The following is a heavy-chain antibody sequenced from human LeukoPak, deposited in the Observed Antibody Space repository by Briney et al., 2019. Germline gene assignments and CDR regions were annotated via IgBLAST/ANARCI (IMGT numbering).Heavy chain of an antibody. CDR3: ARDTRRYHYDSSGYSPY. J-gene: IGHJ4*02. Sequence: GASVKVSCKASGYTFTGYYMHWVRQAPGQGLEWMGRINPNSGGTNYARKFQGRVTMTRDTSISTAYMELSRLRSDDTAVYYCARDTRRYHYDSSGYSPYWGQGTLVTVSS. CDR2: INPNSGGT. V-gene: IGHV1-2*06. CDR1: GYTFTGYY. D-gene: IGHD3-22*01.